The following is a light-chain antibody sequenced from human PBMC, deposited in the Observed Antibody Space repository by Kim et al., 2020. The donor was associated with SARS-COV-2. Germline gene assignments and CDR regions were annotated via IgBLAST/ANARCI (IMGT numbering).Light chain of an antibody. CDR1: QDIKNY. CDR3: QQYDNVPIT. J-gene: IGKJ5*01. Sequence: DIQMTQSPSSLPASVGDRVTITCQASQDIKNYLNWYQQKPGEAPKALNYDASNLETGVPSRFSGGGSGTDFSFTISSLQPEDFATYYCQQYDNVPITFGQGTRLEIK. CDR2: DAS. V-gene: IGKV1-33*01.